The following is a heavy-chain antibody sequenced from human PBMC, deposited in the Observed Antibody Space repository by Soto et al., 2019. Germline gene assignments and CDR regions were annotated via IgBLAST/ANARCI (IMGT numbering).Heavy chain of an antibody. V-gene: IGHV3-11*01. CDR1: GFSFSDNY. CDR3: AKQQLMVYSGYGMDV. CDR2: ISSGGRDI. Sequence: QVQLVESGGGLVKPGGSLRLSCVASGFSFSDNYMSWIRQAPGKGLEWVSFISSGGRDIYYAGSVRGRFTISRDNGKNSLYLQMNSLRAEDTAVYYCAKQQLMVYSGYGMDVWGQGTTVTVSS. D-gene: IGHD2-8*01. J-gene: IGHJ6*02.